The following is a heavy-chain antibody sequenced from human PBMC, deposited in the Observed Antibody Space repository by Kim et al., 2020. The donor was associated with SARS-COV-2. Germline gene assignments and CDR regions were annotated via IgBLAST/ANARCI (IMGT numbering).Heavy chain of an antibody. Sequence: GGSLRLSCAASGFTFSSYSMNWVRQAPGKGLEWVSSISSSSSYIYYADSVKGRFTISRDNAKNSLYLQMNSLRAEDTAVYYCASGTLWSGYYTMDYWGQGALGTVSS. V-gene: IGHV3-21*01. J-gene: IGHJ4*02. CDR1: GFTFSSYS. CDR3: ASGTLWSGYYTMDY. CDR2: ISSSSSYI. D-gene: IGHD3-3*01.